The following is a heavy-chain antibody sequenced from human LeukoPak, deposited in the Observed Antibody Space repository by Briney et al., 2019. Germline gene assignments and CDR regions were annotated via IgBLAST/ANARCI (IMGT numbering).Heavy chain of an antibody. J-gene: IGHJ5*02. CDR1: GFTFSSYG. Sequence: GSLRLSCAVSGFTFSSYGMHWVRQAPGKGLEWVAFIRYDGSNKYYADSVKGRFTISRDNSKNTLYLQMNSLRAEDTAVYYCAKGRDPQVVPAAIDWFDPWGQGTLVTVSS. V-gene: IGHV3-30*02. CDR2: IRYDGSNK. D-gene: IGHD2-2*02. CDR3: AKGRDPQVVPAAIDWFDP.